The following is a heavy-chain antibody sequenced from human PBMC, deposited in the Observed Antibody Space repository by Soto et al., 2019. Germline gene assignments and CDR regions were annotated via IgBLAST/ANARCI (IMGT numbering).Heavy chain of an antibody. D-gene: IGHD2-8*01. CDR3: AKVSSAWYAGFFDL. J-gene: IGHJ4*02. CDR1: GFTFNRHA. V-gene: IGHV3-23*01. Sequence: EVQLLESGGGLVQPGGSLRLSCTASGFTFNRHAMTWVRQAPGKGLEWVSGLSDSGGNIYYADSVKGRFTISRDNSMNTLYLQMNTLRAEDTAVYYCAKVSSAWYAGFFDLWGQGTLVTVSS. CDR2: LSDSGGNI.